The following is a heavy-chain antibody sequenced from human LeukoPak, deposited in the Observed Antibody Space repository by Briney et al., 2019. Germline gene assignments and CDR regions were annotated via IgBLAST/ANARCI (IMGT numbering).Heavy chain of an antibody. D-gene: IGHD1-26*01. CDR2: ISGSAHST. CDR1: GFTFNTYA. V-gene: IGHV3-23*01. CDR3: AKDLRYSGTYTGFDY. Sequence: PGGSLRLSCAASGFTFNTYAMSWVRQAPGKGLEWVSAISGSAHSTHYADFVKGRFTIYRDNSKNTVYLQMNSLRAEDTAIYYCAKDLRYSGTYTGFDYWGREPWSPSPQ. J-gene: IGHJ4*02.